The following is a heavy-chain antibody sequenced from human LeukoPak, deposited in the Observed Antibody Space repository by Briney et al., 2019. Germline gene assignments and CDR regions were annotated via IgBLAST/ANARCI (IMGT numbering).Heavy chain of an antibody. Sequence: ASVKVSCKASGYTFTSYGISWVRQAPGQGLEWMGWISAYNGNTNYAQKLQGRVTMTTDTSTSTAYMELRSLRSDDTAVYYCARDYYDSSGYYYHDYWGQGTLVTASS. V-gene: IGHV1-18*01. D-gene: IGHD3-22*01. CDR2: ISAYNGNT. CDR1: GYTFTSYG. CDR3: ARDYYDSSGYYYHDY. J-gene: IGHJ4*02.